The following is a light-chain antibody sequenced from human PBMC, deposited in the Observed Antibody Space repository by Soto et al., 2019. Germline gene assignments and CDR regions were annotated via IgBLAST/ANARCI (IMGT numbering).Light chain of an antibody. V-gene: IGKV1-5*01. Sequence: DIQMTQSPSTLSASVGDRVTITCRASQSISSWLAWYQQKPGKAPKLLIYDASSLESGVPSRFSGSGSWTECTLTISSLQPDDVATYYCQQYNSYTWTFGQVTKVEIK. CDR3: QQYNSYTWT. CDR1: QSISSW. J-gene: IGKJ1*01. CDR2: DAS.